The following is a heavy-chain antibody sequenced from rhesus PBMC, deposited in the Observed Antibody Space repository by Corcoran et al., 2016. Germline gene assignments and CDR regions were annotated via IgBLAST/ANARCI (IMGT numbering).Heavy chain of an antibody. V-gene: IGHV4-169*02. Sequence: QLQLQESGPGLVKPSETLSVTCAVSGGSISSSYWSWIRQAPGKGLEWIGYIYGSGSSTNYNPSLKSRVTLSGDTSKNQLSLKLSSVTTADTAVYYCARDRTDYYYDSGYYGYDAFDFWGQGLRVTVSS. CDR2: IYGSGSST. CDR3: ARDRTDYYYDSGYYGYDAFDF. D-gene: IGHD3-28*01. CDR1: GGSISSSY. J-gene: IGHJ3*01.